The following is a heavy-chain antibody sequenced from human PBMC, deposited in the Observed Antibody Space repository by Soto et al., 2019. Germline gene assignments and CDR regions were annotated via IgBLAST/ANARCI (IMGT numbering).Heavy chain of an antibody. CDR3: ARXEPRSIVGATMVGALAI. D-gene: IGHD1-26*01. Sequence: GEPLNISCNGSGYSFTIDWIGWVRQMAGKGLEWMGCIYPGDSDTRYSPSFHGQVTIPADNSISTAYLQWSRQNASDTAVYHWARXEPRSIVGATMVGALAIWGQGTMVTVSS. V-gene: IGHV5-51*01. J-gene: IGHJ3*02. CDR2: IYPGDSDT. CDR1: GYSFTIDW.